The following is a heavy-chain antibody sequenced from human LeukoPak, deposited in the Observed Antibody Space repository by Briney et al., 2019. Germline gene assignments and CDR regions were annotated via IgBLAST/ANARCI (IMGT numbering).Heavy chain of an antibody. CDR3: AREDAEQMDNSFDI. V-gene: IGHV4-4*07. Sequence: PSETLSLTCTVSGGSISSYYWGWIRQPAGKGLEWIGRIYTSGSTNYNPSLKSRLTISIDTSKNQFSLKLRSVTAADTAVYYCAREDAEQMDNSFDIWGQGTMVTVSS. D-gene: IGHD5-24*01. CDR1: GGSISSYY. J-gene: IGHJ3*02. CDR2: IYTSGST.